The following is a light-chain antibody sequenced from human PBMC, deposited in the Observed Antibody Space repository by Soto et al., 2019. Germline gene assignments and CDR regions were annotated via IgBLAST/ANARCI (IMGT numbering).Light chain of an antibody. J-gene: IGLJ2*01. CDR1: SGDVGGYNY. Sequence: QSALTQPASVSGSPGQSITISCTGTSGDVGGYNYVSWYQQHPGKAPKLMIYDVSNRPSGVSNRFSGSKSGNTASLTISGLQAEDEADYYCSSYTSSSNVVFGGGTKLTVL. V-gene: IGLV2-14*01. CDR2: DVS. CDR3: SSYTSSSNVV.